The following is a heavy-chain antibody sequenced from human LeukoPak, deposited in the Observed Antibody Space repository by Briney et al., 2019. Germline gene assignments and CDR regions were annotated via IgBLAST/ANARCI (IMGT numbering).Heavy chain of an antibody. CDR2: IRYDGSNK. CDR3: AKGGESYYGSGSFTPFDY. CDR1: GFTFSTSA. J-gene: IGHJ4*02. V-gene: IGHV3-30*02. Sequence: GSLRLSCAASGFTFSTSAMHWVRPAPGKGLEWVAFIRYDGSNKYYADSVKGRFTISRDNSKNTLYLQMNSLRAEDTAMYYCAKGGESYYGSGSFTPFDYWGQGTLATVSS. D-gene: IGHD3-10*01.